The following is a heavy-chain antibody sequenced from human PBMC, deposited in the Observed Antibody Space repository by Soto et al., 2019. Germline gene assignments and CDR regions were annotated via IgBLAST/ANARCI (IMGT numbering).Heavy chain of an antibody. CDR2: LSYDGSKE. J-gene: IGHJ4*02. V-gene: IGHV3-30*18. D-gene: IGHD4-17*01. CDR3: AKRLLRGTTLSVLDY. Sequence: PWGSLRLSCAASGFTFISFGIHCFRHSPFKGLEWVALLSYDGSKEYYADSVKGRFSVSRDNSKSTLYLQMNSLRVEDTAVYFCAKRLLRGTTLSVLDYWGRGTLVTVSS. CDR1: GFTFISFG.